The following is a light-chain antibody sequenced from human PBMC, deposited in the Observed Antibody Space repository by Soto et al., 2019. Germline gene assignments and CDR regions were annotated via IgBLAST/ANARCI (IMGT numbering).Light chain of an antibody. CDR3: QQSYSSPPT. V-gene: IGKV1-39*01. J-gene: IGKJ1*01. CDR2: AAS. Sequence: DIQMTQSPSSLSASVGDRVTITCRASQSISSYLNWYLQKPGKAPKVLIYAASSLQSGVPSRFSGTGSGTDFTLTISSLQPEDFATYYCQQSYSSPPTFGQGTKVEIK. CDR1: QSISSY.